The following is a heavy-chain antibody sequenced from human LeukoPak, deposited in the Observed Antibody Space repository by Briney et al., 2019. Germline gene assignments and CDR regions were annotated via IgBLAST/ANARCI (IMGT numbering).Heavy chain of an antibody. CDR1: GYTFTSYD. CDR2: MNPNSGNT. D-gene: IGHD1/OR15-1a*01. Sequence: ASVKVSCKASGYTFTSYDINWVRQAPGQGLEWMGWMNPNSGNTGYAQKFQGRVTMNRNTSISTAYMELSSLRSEDTAVYYCARPRSPKQKYYFDYWGQGTLVTVSS. J-gene: IGHJ4*02. CDR3: ARPRSPKQKYYFDY. V-gene: IGHV1-8*01.